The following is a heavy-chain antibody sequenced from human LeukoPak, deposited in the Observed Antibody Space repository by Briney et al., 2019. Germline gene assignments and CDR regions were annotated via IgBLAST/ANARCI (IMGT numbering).Heavy chain of an antibody. V-gene: IGHV3-23*01. D-gene: IGHD3-3*01. CDR3: AKDPLGWLYTPDF. J-gene: IGHJ4*02. Sequence: GGSLRLSCAASGFTFSSYAISWVREAPGKGLEWVSAISGSGGSTYYADSVKGRFTISRDNSKNTLYLQMNSLRADDTDVYYCAKDPLGWLYTPDFWGQGTLVTVSS. CDR1: GFTFSSYA. CDR2: ISGSGGST.